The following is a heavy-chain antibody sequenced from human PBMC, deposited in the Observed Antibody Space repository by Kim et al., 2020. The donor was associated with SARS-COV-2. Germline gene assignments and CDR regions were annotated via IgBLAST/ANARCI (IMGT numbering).Heavy chain of an antibody. J-gene: IGHJ3*02. CDR1: GGSFSGYY. V-gene: IGHV4-34*01. CDR3: ATTRAWLGSAFDI. D-gene: IGHD6-19*01. CDR2: INHSGST. Sequence: SETLSLTCAVYGGSFSGYYWSWIRQPPGKGLEWIGEINHSGSTNYNPSLKSRVTISVDTSKNQFSLKLSSVTAADTAVYYCATTRAWLGSAFDIWGQGTMVTVSS.